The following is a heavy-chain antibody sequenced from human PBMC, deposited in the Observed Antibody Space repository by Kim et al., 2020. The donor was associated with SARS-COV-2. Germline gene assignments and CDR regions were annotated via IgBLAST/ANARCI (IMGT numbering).Heavy chain of an antibody. Sequence: YADSGKGRLTISRKNSKNTLYLQMNSLRAEDTAVYYCAREIYGSGSYIGYWGQGTLVTVSS. CDR3: AREIYGSGSYIGY. V-gene: IGHV3-66*01. D-gene: IGHD3-10*01. J-gene: IGHJ4*02.